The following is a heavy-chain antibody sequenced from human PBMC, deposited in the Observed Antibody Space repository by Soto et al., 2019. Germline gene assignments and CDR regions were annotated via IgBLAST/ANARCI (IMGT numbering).Heavy chain of an antibody. D-gene: IGHD3-22*01. V-gene: IGHV4-31*03. CDR3: ARDYYDSSGYSGFDY. CDR2: IYYSGST. CDR1: GGSISSGGYY. J-gene: IGHJ4*02. Sequence: SETLSLTCTVSGGSISSGGYYWSWIRQHPGKGLEWIGYIYYSGSTYYNPSLKSRVTISVDTSKNQFSLKLGSVTAADTAVYYCARDYYDSSGYSGFDYWGQGTLVTVSS.